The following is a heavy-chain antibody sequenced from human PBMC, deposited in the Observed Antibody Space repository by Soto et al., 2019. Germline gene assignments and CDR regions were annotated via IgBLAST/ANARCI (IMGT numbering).Heavy chain of an antibody. Sequence: GGSLRLSCAASGFTFSSYEMNWVRQAPGKGLEWVSYISSSGSTIYYADSVKGRFTISRDNAKNSLYLQMNSLRAEDTAVYYCARREEAAGIGGYYYYYGMDVWGQGTTVTVPQ. V-gene: IGHV3-48*03. CDR3: ARREEAAGIGGYYYYYGMDV. CDR2: ISSSGSTI. D-gene: IGHD6-13*01. CDR1: GFTFSSYE. J-gene: IGHJ6*01.